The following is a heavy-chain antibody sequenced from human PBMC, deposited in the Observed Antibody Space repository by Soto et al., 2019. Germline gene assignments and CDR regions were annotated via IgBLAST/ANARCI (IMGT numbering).Heavy chain of an antibody. CDR1: GGSISSYY. CDR2: IYYSGST. J-gene: IGHJ4*02. CDR3: ARGDVAVAGSRGVSSDPHYFDY. D-gene: IGHD6-19*01. Sequence: QVQLQESGPGLVKPSETLSLTCTVSGGSISSYYWSWIRQPPGKGLEWIGYIYYSGSTNYNPSLKSRVTISVDTSKNQFSLKLSSVTAADTAVYYCARGDVAVAGSRGVSSDPHYFDYWGQGTLVTVSS. V-gene: IGHV4-59*01.